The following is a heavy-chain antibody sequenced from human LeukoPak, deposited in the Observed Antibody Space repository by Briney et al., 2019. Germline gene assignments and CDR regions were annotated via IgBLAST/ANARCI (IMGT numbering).Heavy chain of an antibody. CDR2: ISYDGSNK. CDR3: AGGSRQTFGY. D-gene: IGHD3-10*01. CDR1: GLTFSSYG. J-gene: IGHJ4*02. Sequence: PGGSLRLSCAASGLTFSSYGMHWVRQAPGKGLEWVAVISYDGSNKYYGDSVKGRFTVSRDNSKNTLYLQMNGLRAEDTAVYYCAGGSRQTFGYWGQGTLVTVSS. V-gene: IGHV3-30*03.